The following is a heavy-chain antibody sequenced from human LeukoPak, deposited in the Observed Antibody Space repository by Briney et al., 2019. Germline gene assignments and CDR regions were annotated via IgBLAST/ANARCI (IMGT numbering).Heavy chain of an antibody. CDR2: SYYNGRT. J-gene: IGHJ4*02. V-gene: IGHV4-30-4*01. D-gene: IGHD5-12*01. Sequence: SQTLSLTCTVSGGSIKFSDYYWSWIRQPPGKGPEWIGYSYYNGRTYSNPSLKSRVIISVDTSKNQFSLKVNSVTAADTAMYYSGRARDYDSVFVLWGQGTLATVSA. CDR1: GGSIKFSDYY. CDR3: GRARDYDSVFVL.